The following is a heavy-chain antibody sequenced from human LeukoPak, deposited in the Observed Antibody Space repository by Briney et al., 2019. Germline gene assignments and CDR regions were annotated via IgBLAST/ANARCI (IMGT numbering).Heavy chain of an antibody. CDR2: ISWNSGSI. V-gene: IGHV3-9*01. CDR1: GFTFDDYA. D-gene: IGHD6-13*01. J-gene: IGHJ4*02. CDR3: AKARSSWPVDY. Sequence: PGRSLRLSCAASGFTFDDYAMHWVRQAPGKGLEWVSGISWNSGSIGYADSVKGRFTISRDNAKNSLYLQMNSLRAEDTALYYCAKARSSWPVDYWGQGTLVTVSS.